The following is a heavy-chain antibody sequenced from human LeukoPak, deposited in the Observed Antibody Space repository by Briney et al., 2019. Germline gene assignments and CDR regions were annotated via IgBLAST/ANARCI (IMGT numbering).Heavy chain of an antibody. D-gene: IGHD5-24*01. CDR2: IGIDSGNT. CDR3: ARDYKYAFDN. J-gene: IGHJ4*02. V-gene: IGHV3-48*01. CDR1: GFTFSDYS. Sequence: PGGSLRLSCAASGFTFSDYSMNWVRQAPGEGLEWISYIGIDSGNTNYADSVKGRFPISGDKAKNSLYLQMNSLRVEDTAVYYCARDYKYAFDNWGQGTLVTVSS.